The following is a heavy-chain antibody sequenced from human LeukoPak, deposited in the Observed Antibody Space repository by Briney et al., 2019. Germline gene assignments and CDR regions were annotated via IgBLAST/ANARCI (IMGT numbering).Heavy chain of an antibody. D-gene: IGHD6-6*01. CDR2: INHSGSA. CDR3: AREEAWSSSSLGGFDP. V-gene: IGHV4-34*01. CDR1: GGSFSGCY. J-gene: IGHJ5*02. Sequence: PSETLSLTCAVYGGSFSGCYWTWIRQSPGKGLEWIGEINHSGSANYNPSLKSRVTISVDTSKNQFSLKLSSVTAADTAVYYCAREEAWSSSSLGGFDPWGQGTLVTVSS.